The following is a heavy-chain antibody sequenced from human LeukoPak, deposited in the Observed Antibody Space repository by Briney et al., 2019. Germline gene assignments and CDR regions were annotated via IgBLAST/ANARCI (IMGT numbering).Heavy chain of an antibody. J-gene: IGHJ4*02. Sequence: SETLSLTCTVSGDSVASGTSYWTWIRQLAGKGLEWMGRVYPSGSTDYNPSVKSRLSITIDTSKNQFSLDLTSITAADTAVYYCARVFWQSGGYFDYWGQGILVTVSS. V-gene: IGHV4-61*02. CDR2: VYPSGST. CDR3: ARVFWQSGGYFDY. CDR1: GDSVASGTSY. D-gene: IGHD2-15*01.